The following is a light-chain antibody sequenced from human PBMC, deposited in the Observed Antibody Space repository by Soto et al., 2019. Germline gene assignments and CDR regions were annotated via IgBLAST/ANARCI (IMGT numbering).Light chain of an antibody. V-gene: IGLV2-14*03. J-gene: IGLJ2*01. CDR2: DVS. Sequence: QSALTQPASVSGSPGQAITISCTGTSSDVGVYNYVSWYQQHPGKAPKLMIYDVSNRPSEVSNRFSGSKSGNTAALTISGLQAEDEAADFCSSYNSSSTLVFGGGTKLTVL. CDR1: SSDVGVYNY. CDR3: SSYNSSSTLV.